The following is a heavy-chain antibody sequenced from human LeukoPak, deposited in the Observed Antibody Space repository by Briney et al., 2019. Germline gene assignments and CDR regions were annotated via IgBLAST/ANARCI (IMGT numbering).Heavy chain of an antibody. CDR2: IKQDGTEK. D-gene: IGHD6-19*01. J-gene: IGHJ4*02. CDR3: ARVSDISVAAYFDY. Sequence: GESLRLSCAASGFTFTTYWLGWVRQPPGKGLEWVANIKQDGTEKYYVDSVKGRFTISRDNAKNSLYLQMNSLRAEDTALYYCARVSDISVAAYFDYWGQGTLVTVSS. V-gene: IGHV3-7*03. CDR1: GFTFTTYW.